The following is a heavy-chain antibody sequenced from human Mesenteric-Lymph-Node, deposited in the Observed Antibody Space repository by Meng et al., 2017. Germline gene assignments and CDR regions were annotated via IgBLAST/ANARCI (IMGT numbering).Heavy chain of an antibody. CDR1: GGTFNSYA. D-gene: IGHD4-23*01. Sequence: SVKVSCKSSGGTFNSYAISWVRQAPGQGLEWMGGIIPIFGTANYAQKFQGRVTITADASTTTVYLELSSLRSEDTAVYYCARRVGDNSGPIQHWGQGTRVTVSS. CDR3: ARRVGDNSGPIQH. CDR2: IIPIFGTA. V-gene: IGHV1-69*13. J-gene: IGHJ1*01.